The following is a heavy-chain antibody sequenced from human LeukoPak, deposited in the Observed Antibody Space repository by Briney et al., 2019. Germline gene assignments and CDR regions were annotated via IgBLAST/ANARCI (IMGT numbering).Heavy chain of an antibody. D-gene: IGHD6-19*01. CDR1: GFTFSSYS. J-gene: IGHJ4*02. Sequence: GGSLRLSCAASGFTFSSYSMNWVRQAPGKGLEWVSSISSSSYIYYADSVKGRFTISRDNAKNSLYLQMNSLRAEDTAVYYCVGVSVAGTWYDFDYWGQGTLVTVSS. V-gene: IGHV3-21*01. CDR2: ISSSSYI. CDR3: VGVSVAGTWYDFDY.